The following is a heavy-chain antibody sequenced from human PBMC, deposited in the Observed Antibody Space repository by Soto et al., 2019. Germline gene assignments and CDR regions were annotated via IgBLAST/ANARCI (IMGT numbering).Heavy chain of an antibody. V-gene: IGHV4-59*01. CDR1: CGSLSSYY. D-gene: IGHD5-12*01. Sequence: PSETLSLTCVVSCGSLSSYYWSWIRQPPGKGLEWIGYIYYSGSTNYNPSLKSRVTISVDTSKNQFSLKLISVTAADTAKYFCAREGNLGRWLQPLDFWGQGTLVTVSS. CDR2: IYYSGST. J-gene: IGHJ4*02. CDR3: AREGNLGRWLQPLDF.